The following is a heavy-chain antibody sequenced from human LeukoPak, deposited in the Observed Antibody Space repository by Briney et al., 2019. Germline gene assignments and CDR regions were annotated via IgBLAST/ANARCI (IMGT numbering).Heavy chain of an antibody. Sequence: ASVKVSCKASGYTFTSYAMHWVRQAPGQGLEWMGIINPSGGSTSYAQKFQGRVTMTRDTSTSTVYMELSSLRSEDTAVYYCARVKAAAGTWGCFDYWGQGTLVTVSS. J-gene: IGHJ4*02. V-gene: IGHV1-46*01. CDR3: ARVKAAAGTWGCFDY. CDR2: INPSGGST. CDR1: GYTFTSYA. D-gene: IGHD6-13*01.